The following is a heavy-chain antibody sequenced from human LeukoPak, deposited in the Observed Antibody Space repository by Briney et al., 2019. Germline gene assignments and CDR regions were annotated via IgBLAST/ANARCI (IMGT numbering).Heavy chain of an antibody. V-gene: IGHV3-30*18. D-gene: IGHD3-10*01. CDR3: AKEGITMVRGVPYYYGMDV. J-gene: IGHJ6*04. CDR1: GFTFSSYG. CDR2: ISYDGSNK. Sequence: GGSLRPSCAASGFTFSSYGMHWVRQAPGKGLEWVAVISYDGSNKYYADSVKGRFTISRDNSKNTLYLQMNSLRAEDTAVYYCAKEGITMVRGVPYYYGMDVWGKGTTVTVSS.